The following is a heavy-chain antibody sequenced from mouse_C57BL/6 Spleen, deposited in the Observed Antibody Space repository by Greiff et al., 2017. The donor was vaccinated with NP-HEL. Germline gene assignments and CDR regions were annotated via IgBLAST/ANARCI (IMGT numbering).Heavy chain of an antibody. V-gene: IGHV6-3*01. D-gene: IGHD4-1*01. J-gene: IGHJ1*03. Sequence: EVHLVESGGGLVQPGGSMKLSCVASGFTFSNYWMNWVRQSPEKGLEWVAQIRLKSDNYATHYAESVKGRFTISRDDSKSSVYLQMNNLRAEDTGIYYCTANWDSYWYFDVWGTGTTVTVSS. CDR1: GFTFSNYW. CDR3: TANWDSYWYFDV. CDR2: IRLKSDNYAT.